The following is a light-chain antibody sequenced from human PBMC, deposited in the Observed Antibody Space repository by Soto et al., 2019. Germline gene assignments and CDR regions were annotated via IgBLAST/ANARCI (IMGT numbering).Light chain of an antibody. V-gene: IGKV3D-15*01. CDR1: QSLRTE. Sequence: TLGYRASQSLRTEVDWYQHTPGQAPGLLIYGASSRATGIPARFSGSGSGTELTLTISSRQPQYSAVYFCQQYNNWAAVITFGQGTRLEIK. CDR3: QQYNNWAAVIT. CDR2: GAS. J-gene: IGKJ5*01.